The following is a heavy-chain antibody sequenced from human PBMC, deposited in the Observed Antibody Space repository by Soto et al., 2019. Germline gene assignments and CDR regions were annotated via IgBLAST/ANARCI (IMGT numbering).Heavy chain of an antibody. J-gene: IGHJ5*02. CDR2: ISDSGDTT. Sequence: ESLQLSCTASGLTFRKYAMSWVRRAPGKGLEWVSDISDSGDTTHYADFVKGRFTISRDNSKNTLYLQMNSLTAEDTAVYYCAKDRWFDPWGQGTLVTVSS. V-gene: IGHV3-23*01. CDR1: GLTFRKYA. CDR3: AKDRWFDP.